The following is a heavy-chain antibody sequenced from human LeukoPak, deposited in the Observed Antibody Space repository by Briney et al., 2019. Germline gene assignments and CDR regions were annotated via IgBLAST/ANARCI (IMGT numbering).Heavy chain of an antibody. CDR2: ITSNSATI. D-gene: IGHD1-26*01. J-gene: IGHJ4*02. CDR3: ARSVGRHFDY. CDR1: GFTFSVYS. Sequence: GGSLRLSCAASGFTFSVYSMNWVRQPPGMGLEWVSYITSNSATIQYADSVKGRFTISRDNAKNSLSLQMNSLRDEDTAVYYCARSVGRHFDYWGQGMLVTVSS. V-gene: IGHV3-48*02.